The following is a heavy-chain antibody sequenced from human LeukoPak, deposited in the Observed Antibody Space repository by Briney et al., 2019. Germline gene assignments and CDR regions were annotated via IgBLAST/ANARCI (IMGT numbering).Heavy chain of an antibody. V-gene: IGHV3-21*01. CDR2: ISSSSSYI. Sequence: PGVSLRLPCAASGLPLSSYSMICVRHARGKGLEWVSSISSSSSYIYYADSGKGRFTISRDNAKNSLYLQMNSLRAEDTAVYYCACYSGSDMYNWFDPWGQGTLVTVSS. D-gene: IGHD1-26*01. J-gene: IGHJ5*02. CDR1: GLPLSSYS. CDR3: ACYSGSDMYNWFDP.